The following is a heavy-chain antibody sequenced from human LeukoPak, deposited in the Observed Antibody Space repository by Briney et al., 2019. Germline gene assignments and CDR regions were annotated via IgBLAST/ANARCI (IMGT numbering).Heavy chain of an antibody. CDR3: ARGGRDSSSWYRTEHYFDC. D-gene: IGHD6-13*01. V-gene: IGHV4-61*02. CDR1: GGSISSGSYY. CDR2: IYTSGST. Sequence: PSETLSLTCTVSGGSISSGSYYWSWIRQPAGKGLEWIGRIYTSGSTNYNPSLKSRVTISVDTSKNQFSLKLSSVTAADTAVYYCARGGRDSSSWYRTEHYFDCWGQGTLVTVSS. J-gene: IGHJ4*02.